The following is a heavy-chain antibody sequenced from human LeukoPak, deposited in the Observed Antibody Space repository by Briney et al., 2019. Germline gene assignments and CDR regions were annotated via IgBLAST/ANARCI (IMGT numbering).Heavy chain of an antibody. CDR2: INSDGSRT. J-gene: IGHJ4*02. V-gene: IGHV3-74*01. CDR1: GLTFSRYW. Sequence: GRSLRLSCAASGLTFSRYWMHWVRHAPGKGRVWVSRINSDGSRTNYADSAKRRFTISRDNAKNTLYLHMRTLRADDTPVYLCSPKVIAGAGSSDYWGQGTLVTVSS. D-gene: IGHD2/OR15-2a*01. CDR3: SPKVIAGAGSSDY.